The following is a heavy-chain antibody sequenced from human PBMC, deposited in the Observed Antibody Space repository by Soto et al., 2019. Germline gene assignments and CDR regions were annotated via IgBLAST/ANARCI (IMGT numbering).Heavy chain of an antibody. CDR1: GFTFSSYW. J-gene: IGHJ4*02. Sequence: GGSLRLSCAASGFTFSSYWMSWVRQAPGKGLEWVANIKQDGSEKYYVDSVKGRFTISRDNAKNSLYLQMNSLRAEDTAVYYCAREPLFLYSSGNQYYFDYWGQGTLVTVSS. D-gene: IGHD6-19*01. CDR3: AREPLFLYSSGNQYYFDY. V-gene: IGHV3-7*03. CDR2: IKQDGSEK.